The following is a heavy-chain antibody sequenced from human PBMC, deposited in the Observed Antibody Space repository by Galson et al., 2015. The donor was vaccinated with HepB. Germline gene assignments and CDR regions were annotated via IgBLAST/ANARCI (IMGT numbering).Heavy chain of an antibody. CDR1: GASISNKNYY. CDR3: VRALGGSYFYGMDV. CDR2: VHSSGVT. V-gene: IGHV4-39*02. D-gene: IGHD1-26*01. Sequence: SETLSLTCSVSGASISNKNYYWVWIRQPPGKGLEWIGNVHSSGVTYYHPSLKSRVTIPGDTAKNHFSLGVAPVTAAGTAVYYCVRALGGSYFYGMDVWGQGTTVIVSS. J-gene: IGHJ6*02.